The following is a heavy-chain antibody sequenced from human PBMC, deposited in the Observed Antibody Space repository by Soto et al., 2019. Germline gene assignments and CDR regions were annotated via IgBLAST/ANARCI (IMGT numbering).Heavy chain of an antibody. D-gene: IGHD1-7*01. CDR1: GFTFSSYA. V-gene: IGHV3-30-3*01. CDR3: AAPNYSSPALQY. Sequence: GGSLRLSCAASGFTFSSYAMHWVRQAPGKGLEWVAVISYDGSNKYYADSVKGRFTISRDNSKNTLYLQMNSLRAEDTAVYYCAAPNYSSPALQYWGQGTLVTVSS. J-gene: IGHJ4*02. CDR2: ISYDGSNK.